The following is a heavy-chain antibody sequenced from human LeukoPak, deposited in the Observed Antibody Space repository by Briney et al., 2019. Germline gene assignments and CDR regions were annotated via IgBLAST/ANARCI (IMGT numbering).Heavy chain of an antibody. V-gene: IGHV3-74*01. D-gene: IGHD2-2*01. Sequence: GGSLRLSCAASGFTFSSYWMHWVRQAPGKGLVWVSRINSDGSSTSYADSVKGRFTISRDNAKNTLYLQMNSLRAEDTAAYYCARDLKEYQLLVGIDPWGRGTLVTVSS. CDR2: INSDGSST. CDR1: GFTFSSYW. J-gene: IGHJ5*02. CDR3: ARDLKEYQLLVGIDP.